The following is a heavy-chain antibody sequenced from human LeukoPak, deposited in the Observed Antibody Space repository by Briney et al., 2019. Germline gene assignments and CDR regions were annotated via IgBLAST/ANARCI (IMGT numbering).Heavy chain of an antibody. Sequence: TGGSLRLSCAASGFTFNSYSMNWVRQAPGKGLEWVSSIFRSGSYMFYADSVKGRFTISRDNAKNSLYLQMNSLRAEDTAVYYCARFGRIVGATTRDFDYWGQGTLVTVSS. V-gene: IGHV3-21*01. CDR3: ARFGRIVGATTRDFDY. CDR2: IFRSGSYM. CDR1: GFTFNSYS. J-gene: IGHJ4*02. D-gene: IGHD1-26*01.